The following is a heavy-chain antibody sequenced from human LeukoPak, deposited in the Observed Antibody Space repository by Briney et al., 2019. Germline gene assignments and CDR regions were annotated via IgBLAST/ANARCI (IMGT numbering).Heavy chain of an antibody. V-gene: IGHV3-66*01. J-gene: IGHJ3*01. CDR1: GFTVSSNY. D-gene: IGHD2-2*01. Sequence: GGSLRLSCAASGFTVSSNYMSWVRQAPGKGLEWVSVIYSGGSTYYADSVKGRFTISRDNSKNTLYLQMNSLRAEDTAVYYCARGSSSTSCYALWGQGTMVTVSS. CDR2: IYSGGST. CDR3: ARGSSSTSCYAL.